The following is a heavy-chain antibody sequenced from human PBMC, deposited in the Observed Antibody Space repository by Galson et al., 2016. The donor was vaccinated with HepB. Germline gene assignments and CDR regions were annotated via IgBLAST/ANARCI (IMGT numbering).Heavy chain of an antibody. D-gene: IGHD6-13*01. J-gene: IGHJ4*02. CDR2: INTDGSST. V-gene: IGHV3-74*01. CDR3: TRVHREGIAAAGLQI. Sequence: SLRLSCAASGFPFSKYWMHWVRQAPGKGLVWVSRINTDGSSTTYAGSVKGRFTISRDNAKNTLYLQMNSLRAEDTALYYCTRVHREGIAAAGLQIWGQGTLVTVSS. CDR1: GFPFSKYW.